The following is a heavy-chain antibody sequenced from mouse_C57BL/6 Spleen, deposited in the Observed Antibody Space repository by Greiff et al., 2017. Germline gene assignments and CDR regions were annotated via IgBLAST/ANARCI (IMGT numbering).Heavy chain of an antibody. V-gene: IGHV1-64*01. D-gene: IGHD2-1*01. Sequence: QVQLQQPGAELVKPGASVKLSCKASGYTFTSYWMHWVKQRPGQGLEWIGMILPNSGSTNYNEKFKSKATLTVDKSSSTAYMKLSSLTSEDSAVDRCGRFLYYGNHSYYAMDYWGQGTSVTVSS. CDR3: GRFLYYGNHSYYAMDY. CDR2: ILPNSGST. CDR1: GYTFTSYW. J-gene: IGHJ4*01.